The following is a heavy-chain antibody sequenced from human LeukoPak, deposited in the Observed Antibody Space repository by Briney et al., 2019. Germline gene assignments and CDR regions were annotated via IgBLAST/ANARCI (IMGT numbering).Heavy chain of an antibody. Sequence: GGSLRLSCVASGFTFNNYAMTWVRQAPGRGLEWVSAISGSGYSTYYADSVKGRFTISRDNSKNTLYLQMNSLRAEDTALYFCAQWSRYFDYWGQGTLVTVSS. V-gene: IGHV3-23*01. CDR2: ISGSGYST. D-gene: IGHD1-26*01. J-gene: IGHJ4*02. CDR3: AQWSRYFDY. CDR1: GFTFNNYA.